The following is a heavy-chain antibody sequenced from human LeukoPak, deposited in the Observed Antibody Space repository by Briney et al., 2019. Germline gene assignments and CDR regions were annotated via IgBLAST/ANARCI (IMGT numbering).Heavy chain of an antibody. CDR1: GGSISNYY. CDR2: INHSGST. J-gene: IGHJ4*02. Sequence: SETLSLTCTVSGGSISNYYWSWIRQPPGKGLEWIGEINHSGSTNYNPSLKSRVTISVDTSRNQFSLRLSSVTAADSAVYYCARHSGDCTDGTCYDFWGQGTLVTVSS. D-gene: IGHD2-15*01. V-gene: IGHV4-34*01. CDR3: ARHSGDCTDGTCYDF.